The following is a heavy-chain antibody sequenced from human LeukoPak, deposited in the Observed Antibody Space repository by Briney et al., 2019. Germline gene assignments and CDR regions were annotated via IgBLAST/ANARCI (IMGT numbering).Heavy chain of an antibody. CDR1: GYTFTSYY. CDR3: ARVKPNFYDSSAYGTFDI. V-gene: IGHV1-46*04. D-gene: IGHD3-22*01. J-gene: IGHJ3*02. CDR2: INPSGGST. Sequence: GSVKVSCKASGYTFTSYYMHWVRQAPGQGLEWMGVINPSGGSTNYAQTLKGRVTMTRDTSTSTVHMELSSLRSEDTAVYYCARVKPNFYDSSAYGTFDIWGQGTMVTVSS.